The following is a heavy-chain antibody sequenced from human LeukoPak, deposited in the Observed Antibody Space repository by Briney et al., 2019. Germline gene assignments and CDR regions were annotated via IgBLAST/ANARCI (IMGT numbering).Heavy chain of an antibody. Sequence: PSETLSLTCTVSGGSISSYYWSWIRQPPGKGLEWIGYIYTSGSTNYNPSLKSRVTISVDTSKNQFSLKLSSVTAADTAVYYCASGMALEIGFDYWGQGTLVTVSP. J-gene: IGHJ4*02. D-gene: IGHD1-1*01. CDR3: ASGMALEIGFDY. CDR1: GGSISSYY. CDR2: IYTSGST. V-gene: IGHV4-4*09.